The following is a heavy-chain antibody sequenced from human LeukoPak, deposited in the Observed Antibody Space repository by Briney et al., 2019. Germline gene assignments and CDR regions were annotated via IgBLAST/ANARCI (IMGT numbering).Heavy chain of an antibody. CDR1: GGSVSSGSYY. Sequence: SETLSLTCTVSGGSVSSGSYYWSWIRQPPGKGLEWIGYIYYSGSTNYNPSLKSRVTISVDTSKNQFSLKLSSVTAADTAVYHCARHGDYWGQGTLVTVSS. J-gene: IGHJ4*02. CDR3: ARHGDY. CDR2: IYYSGST. V-gene: IGHV4-61*01.